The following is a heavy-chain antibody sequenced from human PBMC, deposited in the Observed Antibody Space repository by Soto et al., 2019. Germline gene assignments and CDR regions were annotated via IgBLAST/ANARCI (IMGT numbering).Heavy chain of an antibody. CDR1: GYSFTSYW. D-gene: IGHD4-17*01. V-gene: IGHV5-10-1*01. J-gene: IGHJ4*02. Sequence: PGESLKISCKGSGYSFTSYWISWVRQMPGKGLEWMGRIDPSDSYTNYSPSFQGHVTISADKSISTAYLQWSSLKASDTAMYYCASQRGTTVTLTYFDYWGQGTLVTVSS. CDR3: ASQRGTTVTLTYFDY. CDR2: IDPSDSYT.